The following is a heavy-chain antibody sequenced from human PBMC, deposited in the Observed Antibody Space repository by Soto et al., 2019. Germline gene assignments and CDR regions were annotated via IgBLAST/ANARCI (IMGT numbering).Heavy chain of an antibody. J-gene: IGHJ1*01. V-gene: IGHV4-39*02. CDR2: IYYTGGT. Sequence: SETLSLTCTVSGDSISTRSNYWAWTRQPPGKGLEWIGSIYYTGGTYYNPSLKSRVTLFLDTSKNQFSLNLNSVTAADTAVYYCAREGPPIRAHNPPEYFQHWGQGTPVTVSS. CDR1: GDSISTRSNY. CDR3: AREGPPIRAHNPPEYFQH.